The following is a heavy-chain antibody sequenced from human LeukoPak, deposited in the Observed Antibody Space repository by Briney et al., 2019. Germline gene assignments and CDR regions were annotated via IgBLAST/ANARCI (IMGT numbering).Heavy chain of an antibody. CDR1: GYTFTKYA. CDR3: AREESQEVTYYDVLTGETSNSYYYYYMDA. CDR2: ISPYNGDT. V-gene: IGHV1-18*01. Sequence: ASVKVSCKASGYTFTKYAISWVRQAPGQGLEWMGWISPYNGDTNYPHKPKGRVTMTADTSTSTASMELRSLRSDDTAVYYCAREESQEVTYYDVLTGETSNSYYYYYMDAWGKGTTVTVSS. D-gene: IGHD3-9*01. J-gene: IGHJ6*03.